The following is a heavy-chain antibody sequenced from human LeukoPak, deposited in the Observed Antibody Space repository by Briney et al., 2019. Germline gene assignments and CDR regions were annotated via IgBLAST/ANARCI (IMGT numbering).Heavy chain of an antibody. CDR1: GLSLSTTGVA. V-gene: IGHV2-5*01. CDR2: HYWNNDK. D-gene: IGHD3-10*01. Sequence: SGPTLVNPTQTLTLTCTFSGLSLSTTGVAVGWIRQPPGKALEWLAVHYWNNDKSYSPSLKSRLTITKDTSKNQVVLIMTNMDPVDTATYYCAHKGRGSGSYTMWGQGTLVTVSS. CDR3: AHKGRGSGSYTM. J-gene: IGHJ4*02.